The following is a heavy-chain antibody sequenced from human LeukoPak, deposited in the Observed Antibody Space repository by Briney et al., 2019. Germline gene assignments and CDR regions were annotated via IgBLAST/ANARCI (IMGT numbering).Heavy chain of an antibody. J-gene: IGHJ6*02. CDR2: FDAEDGET. CDR3: ASVGWSCPYFYYGLDV. CDR1: GYTLTEVS. Sequence: ASVKVSCKVSGYTLTEVSMHWVRQAPGKGLEWMGGFDAEDGETIYAQKFQGRVTVTEDTSTDTAYMELSSLTSEDTAIYYCASVGWSCPYFYYGLDVWGQGTTVTVSS. V-gene: IGHV1-24*01. D-gene: IGHD1-26*01.